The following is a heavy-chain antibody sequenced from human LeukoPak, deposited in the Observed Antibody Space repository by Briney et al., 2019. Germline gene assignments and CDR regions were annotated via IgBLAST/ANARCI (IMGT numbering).Heavy chain of an antibody. V-gene: IGHV1-2*02. J-gene: IGHJ6*02. D-gene: IGHD6-19*01. CDR2: ISPNSGGT. CDR1: GYTFTGYY. CDR3: ARVIAVAGPYYYGMDV. Sequence: ASVKVSCKASGYTFTGYYMHWVRQAPGQGLEWMGWISPNSGGTNYAQKFQGRVTMTRDTSISTAYMELSRLRSDDTAVYYCARVIAVAGPYYYGMDVWGQGTTVTVSS.